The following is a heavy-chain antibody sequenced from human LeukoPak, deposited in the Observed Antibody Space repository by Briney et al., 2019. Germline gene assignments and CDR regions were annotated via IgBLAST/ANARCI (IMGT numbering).Heavy chain of an antibody. CDR3: GMSGDRVPLQDVVFDV. CDR1: GYSFTSYC. D-gene: IGHD1-26*01. V-gene: IGHV5-51*01. Sequence: HGEALKISCKVSGYSFTSYCIGWVRQMPGKGLEWMGIICPGYSCPTYCPSFQGQVPLSVDRSISTAYLESSSLQASDTAMYYCGMSGDRVPLQDVVFDVWGKGTMVSVST. J-gene: IGHJ3*01. CDR2: ICPGYSCP.